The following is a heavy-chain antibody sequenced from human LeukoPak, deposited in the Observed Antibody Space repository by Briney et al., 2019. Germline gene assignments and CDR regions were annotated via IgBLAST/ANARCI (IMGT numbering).Heavy chain of an antibody. D-gene: IGHD3-10*01. CDR3: ASPRAFGSGLNY. CDR1: GFTVSSNY. CDR2: INHSGST. Sequence: GSLRLSCAASGFTVSSNYMSWIRQPPGKGLEWIGEINHSGSTNYNPSLKSRVTISVDTSKNQFSLKLSSVTAADTAVYYCASPRAFGSGLNYWGQGTLVTVSS. J-gene: IGHJ4*02. V-gene: IGHV4-34*08.